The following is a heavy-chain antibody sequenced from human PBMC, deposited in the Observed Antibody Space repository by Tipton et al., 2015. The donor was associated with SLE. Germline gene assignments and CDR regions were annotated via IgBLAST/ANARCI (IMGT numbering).Heavy chain of an antibody. J-gene: IGHJ4*02. CDR1: GGSISSHY. D-gene: IGHD3-22*01. CDR2: IYFTGST. CDR3: ARERGDYYDSSGYYDGY. V-gene: IGHV4-59*11. Sequence: TLSLTCTVSGGSISSHYWSWIRQPPGKGLEWIGYIYFTGSTNYNPSLKSRVTISVDMSKNQFSLKLTSVTAADTAVYYCARERGDYYDSSGYYDGYWGQGTLVTVSS.